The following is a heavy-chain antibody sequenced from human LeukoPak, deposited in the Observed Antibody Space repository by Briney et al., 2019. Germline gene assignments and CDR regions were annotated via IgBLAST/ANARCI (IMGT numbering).Heavy chain of an antibody. J-gene: IGHJ4*02. CDR1: GGSISSYY. V-gene: IGHV4-59*08. CDR3: ARQTYYYDSSGYGQVY. Sequence: SETLSLTCTVSGGSISSYYWSWIRQPPGRGLEWIAYISDIGSINYNPSLKSRVTISVDTSKNQFSLKLSSVTAADTAVYYCARQTYYYDSSGYGQVYWGQGTLVTVSS. CDR2: ISDIGSI. D-gene: IGHD3-22*01.